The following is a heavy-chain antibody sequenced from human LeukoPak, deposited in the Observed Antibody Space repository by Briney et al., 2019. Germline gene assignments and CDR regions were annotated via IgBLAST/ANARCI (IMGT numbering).Heavy chain of an antibody. J-gene: IGHJ5*02. D-gene: IGHD2/OR15-2a*01. CDR2: IYPGDCDT. V-gene: IGHV5-51*01. CDR1: GYHFTSYW. CDR3: ARRKFYDTYLDP. Sequence: GGSLQISWKGSGYHFTSYWIGWGRQVPGKGLEGMGIIYPGDCDTRYSPSFQGQVTISADTSISTAYPQWSSLKASDSGMYFCARRKFYDTYLDPWGRGTLVTVSS.